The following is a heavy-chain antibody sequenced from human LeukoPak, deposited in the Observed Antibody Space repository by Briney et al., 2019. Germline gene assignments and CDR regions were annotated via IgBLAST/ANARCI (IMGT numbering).Heavy chain of an antibody. CDR1: GFTFSSYA. J-gene: IGHJ4*02. CDR2: ISGSGGST. V-gene: IGHV3-23*01. Sequence: PGGSLRLSCAASGFTFSSYAMSWVRQAPGKGLEWVSAISGSGGSTYYADSVKGRFTISRDNSKNTLYLQMNSLRAEDTAVYYCAKSLYGGNSGSIDYWGQGTLVTVSS. CDR3: AKSLYGGNSGSIDY. D-gene: IGHD4-23*01.